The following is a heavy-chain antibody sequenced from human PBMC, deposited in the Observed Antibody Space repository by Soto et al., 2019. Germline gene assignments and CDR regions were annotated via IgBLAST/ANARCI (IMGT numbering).Heavy chain of an antibody. CDR2: IYWDDDT. J-gene: IGHJ3*01. V-gene: IGHV2-5*02. Sequence: HITLKESGPTLVKPTQTLTLTCIFSGFSFGADGVGVGWIRQPPGKTLEWLALIYWDDDTRYRPSLKSRLTITKDSSKNQVVLTMTNMDPLDTATYYCAHAFGGTSWPNDAFDVWGQGTVVTVSS. CDR1: GFSFGADGVG. D-gene: IGHD3-16*01. CDR3: AHAFGGTSWPNDAFDV.